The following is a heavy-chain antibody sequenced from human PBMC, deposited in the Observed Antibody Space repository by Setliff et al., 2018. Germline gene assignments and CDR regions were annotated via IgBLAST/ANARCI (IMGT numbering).Heavy chain of an antibody. CDR1: GGSFSDYY. J-gene: IGHJ4*01. CDR2: FDHSGTT. V-gene: IGHV4-34*01. D-gene: IGHD3-3*01. CDR3: RFWSGYYKNDF. Sequence: SETLSLTCTVYGGSFSDYYWGWVRQPPGKGLEWIAEFDHSGTTKYNPSLMGRVTISVDTSKNQFSLRLSSVTAADTAVYYCRFWSGYYKNDFWGHGTLVTVSS.